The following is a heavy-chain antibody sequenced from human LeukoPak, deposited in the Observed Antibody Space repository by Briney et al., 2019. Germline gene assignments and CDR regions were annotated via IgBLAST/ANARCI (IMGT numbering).Heavy chain of an antibody. J-gene: IGHJ6*02. Sequence: SETLSLTCTVSGISISSHHWSWIRQSPEKGLEWIGYIHNSGRTNYNPSLKSRVTISVDTSKNQFSLRLSSVTAADTAVYYCARGLGYCSGGSCYTNMDVWGQGTTVTVSS. CDR1: GISISSHH. V-gene: IGHV4-59*11. CDR3: ARGLGYCSGGSCYTNMDV. D-gene: IGHD2-15*01. CDR2: IHNSGRT.